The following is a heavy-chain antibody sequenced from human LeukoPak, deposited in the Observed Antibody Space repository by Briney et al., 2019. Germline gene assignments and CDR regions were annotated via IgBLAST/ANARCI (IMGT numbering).Heavy chain of an antibody. Sequence: SETLSLTCTVSGGSISTYSWTWIRQPPGKVLEWIGTIYPSGNCNYNSSLKSRVTISVDTSKNQFSLKLSSVTAADTAVYYCARDGVAMPFDPWGQGTLVTVSS. CDR1: GGSISTYS. J-gene: IGHJ5*02. CDR3: ARDGVAMPFDP. V-gene: IGHV4-59*12. CDR2: IYPSGNC. D-gene: IGHD3-3*01.